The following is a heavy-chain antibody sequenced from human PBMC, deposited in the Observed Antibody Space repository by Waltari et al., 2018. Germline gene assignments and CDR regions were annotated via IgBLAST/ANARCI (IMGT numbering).Heavy chain of an antibody. J-gene: IGHJ4*02. Sequence: EVQLVESGGNLIQRGGSLRLSCAASGFTVRTNFISWVRQAPGKGLEWVSIIYSGGSVKGRFTISRDNYKNMVYLEMNSLRAEDTAVYYCAKQSPSYTRGWYPLESWGPGTLVTVSP. CDR2: IYSGG. D-gene: IGHD6-19*01. CDR1: GFTVRTNF. V-gene: IGHV3-53*01. CDR3: AKQSPSYTRGWYPLES.